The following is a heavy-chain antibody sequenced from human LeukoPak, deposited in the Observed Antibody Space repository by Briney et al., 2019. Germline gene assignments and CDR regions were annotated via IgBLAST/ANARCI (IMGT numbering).Heavy chain of an antibody. D-gene: IGHD2-2*02. CDR2: INAGNGNT. J-gene: IGHJ4*02. CDR3: ARGGVYCSSTSCYSTFDY. Sequence: RASVKVSCKASGYTFTSYAMHWVRQAPGQRLEWMGWINAGNGNTKYSQEFQGRVTITRDTSASTAYMELSSLRSEDMAVYYCARGGVYCSSTSCYSTFDYWGQGTLVTVSS. CDR1: GYTFTSYA. V-gene: IGHV1-3*03.